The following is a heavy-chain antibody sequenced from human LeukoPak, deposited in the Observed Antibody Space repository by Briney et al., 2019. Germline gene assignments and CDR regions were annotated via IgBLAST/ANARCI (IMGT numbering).Heavy chain of an antibody. Sequence: SQTLSLTCAISGDSVSSNSAAWNWIRQSPSRGLEWLGRTYYRSKWYNDYAVSVKSRITINPDTSKNQFSLQLNSVTPEDTAVYYCAREGIVVVLAATKKYYYYGMDVWGQGTTVTVSS. CDR2: TYYRSKWYN. V-gene: IGHV6-1*01. J-gene: IGHJ6*02. CDR3: AREGIVVVLAATKKYYYYGMDV. D-gene: IGHD2-2*01. CDR1: GDSVSSNSAA.